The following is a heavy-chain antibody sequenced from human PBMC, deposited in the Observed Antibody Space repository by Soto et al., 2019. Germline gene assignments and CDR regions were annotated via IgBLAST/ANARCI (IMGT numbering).Heavy chain of an antibody. CDR1: GINFNNAW. D-gene: IGHD2-2*01. CDR2: VKSKSNGETV. CDR3: TTEMLPVPMWVSFDHEH. Sequence: EVQLVESGGGLLKPGGSLRLSCLASGINFNNAWMSWVRQAPGKGLEWVGRVKSKSNGETVDYAAPVKGRFAISRDDSKNTVYLHVNNLTTEDTAVYYCTTEMLPVPMWVSFDHEHWGQGTRVTVSS. V-gene: IGHV3-15*01. J-gene: IGHJ4*02.